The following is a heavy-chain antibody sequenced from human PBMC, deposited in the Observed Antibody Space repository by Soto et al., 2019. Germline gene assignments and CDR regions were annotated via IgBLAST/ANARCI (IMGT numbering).Heavy chain of an antibody. CDR3: ARATGTLRSRNCDY. J-gene: IGHJ4*02. Sequence: TLSLTCSVSGGSISTVGHYWTWIRQPPGKGLEWIGSIYHTGSTYYSKSLRSRLTMPVDTSKSQFPLRLSSVTAADTAVYYCARATGTLRSRNCDYWGQGSLVTVSS. CDR2: IYHTGST. V-gene: IGHV4-31*03. D-gene: IGHD1-1*01. CDR1: GGSISTVGHY.